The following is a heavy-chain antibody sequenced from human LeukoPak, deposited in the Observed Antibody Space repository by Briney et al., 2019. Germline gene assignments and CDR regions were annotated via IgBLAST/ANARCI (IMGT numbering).Heavy chain of an antibody. D-gene: IGHD1-26*01. V-gene: IGHV3-33*03. Sequence: GRSLRLPCAASGFTFSTYGMHWVRQAPGRGLEWVAIIWSDASEKYYGDSVKGRFTISRDNSNNTVSLQMNSLRAEDTAVYYCARRGSGTYNFDSWGQGTLVTVSS. CDR1: GFTFSTYG. CDR2: IWSDASEK. CDR3: ARRGSGTYNFDS. J-gene: IGHJ4*02.